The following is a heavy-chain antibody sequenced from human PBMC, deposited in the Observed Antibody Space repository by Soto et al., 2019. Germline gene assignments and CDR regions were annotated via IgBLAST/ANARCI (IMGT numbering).Heavy chain of an antibody. Sequence: PGGSLRLSCAASGFTFSSYEMNWVRQAPGKGLEWVSYISSSGSTIYYADSVKGRFTISRDNAKNSLYLQMNSLRAEDTAVYYCEREGMIERKMDVWGQGTTVTVSS. CDR1: GFTFSSYE. D-gene: IGHD3-22*01. V-gene: IGHV3-48*03. CDR2: ISSSGSTI. CDR3: EREGMIERKMDV. J-gene: IGHJ6*02.